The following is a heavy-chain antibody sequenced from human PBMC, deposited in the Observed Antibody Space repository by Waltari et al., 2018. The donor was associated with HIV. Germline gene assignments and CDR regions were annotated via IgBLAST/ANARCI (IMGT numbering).Heavy chain of an antibody. D-gene: IGHD3-10*02. CDR2: ISWRSGNI. CDR1: GFRFDDYA. CDR3: ARGPMYKWFDP. V-gene: IGHV3-9*01. J-gene: IGHJ5*02. Sequence: EVQLVESGGDLVQPGGSLRLSCAASGFRFDDYAMHWVRQAPGKGLEWVSGISWRSGNIAYADSVRCRFTISRDNAKNSLYLRMNSLRPDDTGFYYCARGPMYKWFDPWGQGTLVTVSS.